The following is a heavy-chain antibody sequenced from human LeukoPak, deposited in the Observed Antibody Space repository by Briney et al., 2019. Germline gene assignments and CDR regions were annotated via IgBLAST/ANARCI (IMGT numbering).Heavy chain of an antibody. Sequence: GGSLRLSCAASGFTFSSYGMHWVRQAPGKGLEWVALIWYDGSNKYYTDSVKGRLTISRDNSKNTLYLQMSSLRAEDTAIYYCAREGPRGNSQFDYWGQGTLVTVSS. D-gene: IGHD2/OR15-2a*01. V-gene: IGHV3-33*01. J-gene: IGHJ4*02. CDR1: GFTFSSYG. CDR3: AREGPRGNSQFDY. CDR2: IWYDGSNK.